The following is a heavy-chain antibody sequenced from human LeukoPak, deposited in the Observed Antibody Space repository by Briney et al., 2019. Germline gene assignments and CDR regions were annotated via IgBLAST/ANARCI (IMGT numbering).Heavy chain of an antibody. D-gene: IGHD5-12*01. Sequence: GGSLRLSCAASGFTFSSYWMSWVRQAPGKGLEWVANIKEDGSEKYYVDFVKGRFTISRDNAKNSLYLQMNSLRVEDTAVYYCARLPLTARLHFEYWGQGTLVTVSS. CDR2: IKEDGSEK. V-gene: IGHV3-7*05. CDR3: ARLPLTARLHFEY. CDR1: GFTFSSYW. J-gene: IGHJ4*02.